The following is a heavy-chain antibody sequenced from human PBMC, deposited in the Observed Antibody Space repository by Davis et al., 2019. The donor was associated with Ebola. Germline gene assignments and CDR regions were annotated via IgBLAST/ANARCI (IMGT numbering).Heavy chain of an antibody. CDR1: GYTFTGYY. V-gene: IGHV1-46*01. CDR2: INPSGGST. Sequence: ASVKVSCKASGYTFTGYYMHWVRQAPGQGLEWMGWINPSGGSTSYAQKFQGRVTISVDTSKNQFSLKLSSVTAADTAVYYCARGKYYYGMDVWGQGTTVTVSS. J-gene: IGHJ6*02. CDR3: ARGKYYYGMDV.